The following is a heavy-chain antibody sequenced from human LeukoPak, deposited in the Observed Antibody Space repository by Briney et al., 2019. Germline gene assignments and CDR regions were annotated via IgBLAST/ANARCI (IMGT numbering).Heavy chain of an antibody. J-gene: IGHJ4*02. D-gene: IGHD3-10*01. Sequence: SETLSLTCTVSGGSISSYYWSWIRQPTGKGLEWIGRIYTSGSTNYNPSLKSRVTMSVDTSKNQFSLKLSSVTAADTAVYYCAGAYGSGSYYNDLLDYWGQGTLVTVSS. CDR2: IYTSGST. CDR1: GGSISSYY. CDR3: AGAYGSGSYYNDLLDY. V-gene: IGHV4-4*07.